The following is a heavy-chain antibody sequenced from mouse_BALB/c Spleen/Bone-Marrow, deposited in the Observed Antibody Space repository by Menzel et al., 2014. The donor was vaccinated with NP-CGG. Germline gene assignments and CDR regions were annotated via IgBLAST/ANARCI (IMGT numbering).Heavy chain of an antibody. Sequence: VQLQQSGAELVKPGASVKLSCKASGYTFTSYWMHWVKQRPGQGLEWIGEINPSNGRTNYNEKFKGKATFTADTSSNTAYMQLSSLTSEDSAVYYCARKEGYDGYPDYWGEGTTLTVSS. CDR2: INPSNGRT. J-gene: IGHJ2*01. CDR1: GYTFTSYW. CDR3: ARKEGYDGYPDY. D-gene: IGHD2-3*01. V-gene: IGHV1S81*02.